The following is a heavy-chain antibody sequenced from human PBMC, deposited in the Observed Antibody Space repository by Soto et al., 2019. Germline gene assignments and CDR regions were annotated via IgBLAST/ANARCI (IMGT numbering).Heavy chain of an antibody. V-gene: IGHV1-46*01. CDR1: GYTFTNYY. D-gene: IGHD5-18*01. CDR3: ARVQFGSGYRYAGDY. Sequence: QVQLVQSGAEVKRPGASVKISCKASGYTFTNYYVQWVRQAPGQGLEWMGTINPSDSSATYAQKFRGRVTRTRDTSTSTVYMELSSLESEDTAVYYCARVQFGSGYRYAGDYWGQGTLVIVSS. CDR2: INPSDSSA. J-gene: IGHJ4*02.